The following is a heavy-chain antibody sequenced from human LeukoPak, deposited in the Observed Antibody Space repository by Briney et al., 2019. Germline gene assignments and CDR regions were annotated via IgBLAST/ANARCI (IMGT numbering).Heavy chain of an antibody. CDR2: IKQDGSEK. CDR3: ARRITVTTLAEYYFDY. CDR1: GFTFGSW. V-gene: IGHV3-7*01. J-gene: IGHJ4*02. D-gene: IGHD4-11*01. Sequence: GGSLRLSCTASGFTFGSWIIWVRQAPRKGLEWVASIKQDGSEKYYLDSVKGRFTMSRDSAKNSLYLQMNSLRAEDTAVYYCARRITVTTLAEYYFDYWGQGTLVTVSS.